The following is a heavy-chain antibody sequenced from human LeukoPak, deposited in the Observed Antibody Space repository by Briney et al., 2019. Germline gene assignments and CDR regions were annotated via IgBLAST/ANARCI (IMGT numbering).Heavy chain of an antibody. J-gene: IGHJ4*02. D-gene: IGHD3-10*01. V-gene: IGHV4-59*08. CDR3: AKSDYYASGLDY. Sequence: SETLSLTCIVSGGSISSNYWSWIRQPPGKGLEWIGHIYYSGSTNYNPSLKSRVTISVDTSKKQFSLKLSSVTAADTAVYYCAKSDYYASGLDYWGRGTLVTVSS. CDR1: GGSISSNY. CDR2: IYYSGST.